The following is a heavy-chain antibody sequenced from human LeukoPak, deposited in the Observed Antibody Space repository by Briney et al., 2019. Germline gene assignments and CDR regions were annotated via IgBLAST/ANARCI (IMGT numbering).Heavy chain of an antibody. CDR3: AKARYSRAWYASDI. CDR2: IFYTGST. CDR1: GGSISSSY. D-gene: IGHD6-19*01. J-gene: IGHJ3*02. Sequence: SETLSLTCTVSGGSISSSYWSWIRQPPGKGLEWIGYIFYTGSTDYNPSLKSRVTISVDTSKNQFSLKVNSVTAADTAVYYCAKARYSRAWYASDIWGQGTVVTVSA. V-gene: IGHV4-59*01.